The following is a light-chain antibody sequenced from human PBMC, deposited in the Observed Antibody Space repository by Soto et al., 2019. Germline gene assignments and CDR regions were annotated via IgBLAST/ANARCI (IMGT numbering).Light chain of an antibody. Sequence: ALTQPPSASGSPGHSVTISCTGTSSDVGGYNYVSWYQQHPGKAPKLMIYEVSERPSGVPDRFSGSKSSNTASLTVSGLQAEDEADYYCSSYAGSNNFVFGTGTKVTVL. CDR2: EVS. CDR3: SSYAGSNNFV. J-gene: IGLJ1*01. V-gene: IGLV2-8*01. CDR1: SSDVGGYNY.